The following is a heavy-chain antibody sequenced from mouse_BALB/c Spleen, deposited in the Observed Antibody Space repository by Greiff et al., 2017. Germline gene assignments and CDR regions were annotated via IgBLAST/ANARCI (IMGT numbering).Heavy chain of an antibody. CDR2: IYPGNSDT. CDR1: GYTFTSYW. Sequence: EVQLVESGTVLARPGASVKMSCKASGYTFTSYWMHWVKQRPGQGLEWIGAIYPGNSDTSYNQKFKGKAKLTAVTSTSTAYMELSSLTNEDSAVYYCTPYGYEFAYWGQGTLVTVSA. J-gene: IGHJ3*01. D-gene: IGHD2-2*01. V-gene: IGHV1-5*01. CDR3: TPYGYEFAY.